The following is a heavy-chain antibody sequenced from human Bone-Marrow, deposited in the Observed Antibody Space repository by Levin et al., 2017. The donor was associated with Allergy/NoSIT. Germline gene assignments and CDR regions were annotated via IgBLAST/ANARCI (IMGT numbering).Heavy chain of an antibody. V-gene: IGHV3-48*02. Sequence: GESLKISCAGSGFVFSTYSMSWVRQAPGKGLEWVSYISSGSNFIYYAESLKGRFTISRDNAQNSLYLQLNSLRDDDTAVYYCVRHIMGGTTSFEYWGRGALVTVSS. D-gene: IGHD2-8*01. J-gene: IGHJ4*02. CDR1: GFVFSTYS. CDR3: VRHIMGGTTSFEY. CDR2: ISSGSNFI.